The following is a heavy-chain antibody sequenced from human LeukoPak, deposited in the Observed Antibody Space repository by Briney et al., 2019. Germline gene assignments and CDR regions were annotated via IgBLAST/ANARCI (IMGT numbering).Heavy chain of an antibody. CDR1: GFTFSNYG. Sequence: GGSLRLSCAASGFTFSNYGMHWVRQAPGKGLEWVAVVSYDGSKKYYADSVKGRFTISRDNSKNTLYPQMDSLTAEDTAVYYCARPRGSGYYTLGDHWGQGTLVTVSS. CDR3: ARPRGSGYYTLGDH. J-gene: IGHJ4*02. V-gene: IGHV3-30*03. CDR2: VSYDGSKK. D-gene: IGHD3-3*01.